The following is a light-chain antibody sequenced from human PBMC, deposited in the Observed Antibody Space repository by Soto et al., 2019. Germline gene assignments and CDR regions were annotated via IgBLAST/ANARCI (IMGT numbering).Light chain of an antibody. CDR2: SAP. CDR1: QSVYSN. CDR3: QQHSNWPLT. V-gene: IGKV3-15*01. J-gene: IGKJ4*01. Sequence: EIVMTQSPATLSVSPGERASLSCRASQSVYSNLAWYQQKPGQAPRLLIYSAPTRATGIPARFSGSGSGTEFTLTISSLQSEDFAVYYCQQHSNWPLTFGGGTKVDIK.